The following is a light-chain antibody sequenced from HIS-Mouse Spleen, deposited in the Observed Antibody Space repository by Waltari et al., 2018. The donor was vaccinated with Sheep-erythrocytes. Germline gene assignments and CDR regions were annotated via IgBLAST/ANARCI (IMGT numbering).Light chain of an antibody. V-gene: IGLV2-8*01. CDR2: EVS. Sequence: QSALTQPPSASGSPGPSATISCTGPSSDVGGYNYVSWYQQHPGKAPKLMIYEVSKRPSGVPDRFSGSKSGNTASLTVSGLQAEDEADYYCSSYAGSNNWVFGGGTKLTVL. CDR1: SSDVGGYNY. J-gene: IGLJ3*02. CDR3: SSYAGSNNWV.